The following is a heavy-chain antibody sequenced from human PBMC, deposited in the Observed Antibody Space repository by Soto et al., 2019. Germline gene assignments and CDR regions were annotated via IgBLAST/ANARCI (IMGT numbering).Heavy chain of an antibody. Sequence: PGGSLRLSCAASGFTFSSYGMHWVRQAPGKGLEWVAVISYDGSNKYYADSVKGRFTISRDNSKNTLYLQMNSLRAEDTAVYYCAKETINYYGSGLRLSSGMDVWGQGTTVTVSS. CDR3: AKETINYYGSGLRLSSGMDV. CDR2: ISYDGSNK. V-gene: IGHV3-30*18. J-gene: IGHJ6*02. D-gene: IGHD3-10*01. CDR1: GFTFSSYG.